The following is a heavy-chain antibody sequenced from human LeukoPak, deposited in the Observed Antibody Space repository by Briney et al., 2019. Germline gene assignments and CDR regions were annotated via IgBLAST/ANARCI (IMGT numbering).Heavy chain of an antibody. CDR3: ATLEPEPGDFGGLAY. CDR1: GYTLTALA. J-gene: IGHJ4*02. Sequence: ASVKVSCKVSGYTLTALALHWVRQAPGKGLGWIGGFDSEEYDTIYAQKFQGRVTMTEDTSTDTAYMELSSLSFEDTAVYYCATLEPEPGDFGGLAYWGQGTLVTVSS. D-gene: IGHD4-17*01. V-gene: IGHV1-24*01. CDR2: FDSEEYDT.